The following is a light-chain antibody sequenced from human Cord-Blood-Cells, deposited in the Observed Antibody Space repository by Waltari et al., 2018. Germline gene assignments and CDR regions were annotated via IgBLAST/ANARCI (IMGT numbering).Light chain of an antibody. CDR2: KAS. CDR1: QSISSW. Sequence: DIQMTQSPSTLSASVGGRVTITCRASQSISSWLAWYQQKPGKAPKLLSYKASSLESGVPSRFSGSGSGTEFTLTISSLQPDDFATYYCQQYNSYSWTFGQGTKVEIK. CDR3: QQYNSYSWT. V-gene: IGKV1-5*03. J-gene: IGKJ1*01.